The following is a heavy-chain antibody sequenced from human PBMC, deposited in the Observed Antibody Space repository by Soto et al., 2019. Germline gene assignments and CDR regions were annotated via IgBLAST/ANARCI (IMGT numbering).Heavy chain of an antibody. D-gene: IGHD3-16*01. J-gene: IGHJ4*02. CDR3: AISQVRGVRTTFIX. CDR1: GFTFDDNA. CDR2: INWKSDI. Sequence: SLILSCAVSGFTFDDNAMHWVRQAPEKGLEWVSGINWKSDIGYADSVKGRFTISRDNAEKSLYLQINSLRAEDTALYYCAISQVRGVRTTFIXWGQGTQVTVSX. V-gene: IGHV3-9*01.